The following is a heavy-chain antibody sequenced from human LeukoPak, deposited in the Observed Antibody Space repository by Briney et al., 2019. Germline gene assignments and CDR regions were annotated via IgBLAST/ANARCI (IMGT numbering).Heavy chain of an antibody. CDR3: ARGGQGDGYSADEAFDF. CDR1: GDSVSGNSTA. V-gene: IGHV6-1*01. D-gene: IGHD5-24*01. CDR2: AYYRSKWYN. J-gene: IGHJ3*01. Sequence: SQTLSLTCAISGDSVSGNSTAYNWIRQSPSRGLEWLGRAYYRSKWYNDYAVSVKSRIIINPDTSKNQLSLQLKSVTPEDTAVYYCARGGQGDGYSADEAFDFWGQGTMVTVSS.